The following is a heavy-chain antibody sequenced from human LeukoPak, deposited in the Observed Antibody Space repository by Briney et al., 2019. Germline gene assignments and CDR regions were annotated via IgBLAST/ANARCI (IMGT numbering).Heavy chain of an antibody. Sequence: GGSLRLSCAASGFTFSSYAMSWVRQAPGKGLEWVSAISGSGGGGSTYYADSVKGRFTISRDNSRNTLLLQMNSLRAEDTAVYYCAKDLSGSFDYWGQGTLVTVSS. D-gene: IGHD2-15*01. CDR3: AKDLSGSFDY. V-gene: IGHV3-23*01. CDR2: ISGSGGGGST. J-gene: IGHJ4*02. CDR1: GFTFSSYA.